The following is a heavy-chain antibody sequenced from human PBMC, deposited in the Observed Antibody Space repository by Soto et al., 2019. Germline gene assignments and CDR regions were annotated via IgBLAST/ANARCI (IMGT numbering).Heavy chain of an antibody. D-gene: IGHD6-13*01. CDR2: IYYSGST. Sequence: SETLSLTCTVSGGSISSYYWSWIRQPPGKGLEWIGYIYYSGSTNYNPSLKSRVTISVDKSKNQFSLKLSSVTAADTAVYYCARRRAAAGTRGWFYFDYWGQGTLVTVSS. CDR1: GGSISSYY. J-gene: IGHJ4*02. CDR3: ARRRAAAGTRGWFYFDY. V-gene: IGHV4-59*12.